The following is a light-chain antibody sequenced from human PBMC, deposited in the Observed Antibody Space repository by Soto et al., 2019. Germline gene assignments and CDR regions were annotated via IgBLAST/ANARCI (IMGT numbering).Light chain of an antibody. Sequence: DIQMTQSPSSLSASVGDRVTITCQASQDSSNYLNWYQQKPGKAPKLLIYDASNLETGVPSRFSGSGSGTDFTFTISSLQPEDIATYYCQQYDNLPLTFGSGTKVEIK. CDR3: QQYDNLPLT. CDR1: QDSSNY. CDR2: DAS. V-gene: IGKV1-33*01. J-gene: IGKJ4*01.